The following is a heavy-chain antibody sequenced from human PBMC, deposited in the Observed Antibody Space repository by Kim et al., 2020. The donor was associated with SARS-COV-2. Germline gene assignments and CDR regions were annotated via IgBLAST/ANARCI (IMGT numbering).Heavy chain of an antibody. CDR3: TTTPTSGYSSSWYRY. CDR2: IKSKTDGGTT. J-gene: IGHJ4*02. Sequence: GGSLRLSCAASGFTFTNAWMSWVRQAPGKGLEWVGRIKSKTDGGTTDYAAPVKGRFTISRDDSKNTLFMQMNSLKTEDTAVYYCTTTPTSGYSSSWYRYWGQGTLVTVSS. V-gene: IGHV3-15*01. CDR1: GFTFTNAW. D-gene: IGHD6-13*01.